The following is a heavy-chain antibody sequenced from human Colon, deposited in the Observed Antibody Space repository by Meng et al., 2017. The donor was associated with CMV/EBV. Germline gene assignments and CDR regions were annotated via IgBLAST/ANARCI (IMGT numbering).Heavy chain of an antibody. Sequence: GGSLRLSCAASGFTFSSHGMHWVRQAPGKGLEWVEYIRYDGSDKYYADSVKGRFTISRDDSKNTLYVQMNSLRAEDTAVYYCAKDVLATDYFDYWGQGTLVTVSS. J-gene: IGHJ4*02. CDR2: IRYDGSDK. CDR3: AKDVLATDYFDY. D-gene: IGHD1-26*01. CDR1: GFTFSSHG. V-gene: IGHV3-30*02.